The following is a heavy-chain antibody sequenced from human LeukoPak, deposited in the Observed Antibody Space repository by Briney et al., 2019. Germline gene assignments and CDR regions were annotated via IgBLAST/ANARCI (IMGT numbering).Heavy chain of an antibody. CDR3: ARVGIVVVPAAPGPFYYYYYMDV. Sequence: GASVKVSCKASGYSFTSYDTNWVRQATGQGLEWMGWMNPNSGNTGYAQKFQGRVTITRNTSISTAYMELSSLRSEDTAVYYCARVGIVVVPAAPGPFYYYYYMDVWGKGTTVTVSS. V-gene: IGHV1-8*03. D-gene: IGHD2-2*03. CDR1: GYSFTSYD. J-gene: IGHJ6*03. CDR2: MNPNSGNT.